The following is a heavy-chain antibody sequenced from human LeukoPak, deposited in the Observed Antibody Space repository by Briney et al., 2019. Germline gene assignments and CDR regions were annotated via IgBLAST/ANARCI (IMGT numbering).Heavy chain of an antibody. Sequence: PGGSLRLSCAASGFTFSDYYMSWIRQAPGKGLEWVSYISSSGSTIYYADSVKGRLTISRDNAKNSLYLQMNSLRAEDTAVYYCARRDFDWLPYFYWGQGTLVTVSS. CDR1: GFTFSDYY. D-gene: IGHD3-9*01. CDR3: ARRDFDWLPYFY. J-gene: IGHJ4*02. CDR2: ISSSGSTI. V-gene: IGHV3-11*01.